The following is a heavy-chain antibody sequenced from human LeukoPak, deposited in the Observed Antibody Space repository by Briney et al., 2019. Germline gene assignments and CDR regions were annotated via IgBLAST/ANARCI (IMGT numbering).Heavy chain of an antibody. CDR2: IYYSGST. V-gene: IGHV4-59*01. Sequence: SETLSLTCTVSGGSISSYYWSWIRQPPGKGLEWIGYIYYSGSTNYNPSLKSRVTISVDTSKNQFSLKLSSVTAADTAVYYCAKDPGDYGSGSYLDYWGQGTLVTVSS. CDR3: AKDPGDYGSGSYLDY. CDR1: GGSISSYY. J-gene: IGHJ4*02. D-gene: IGHD3-10*01.